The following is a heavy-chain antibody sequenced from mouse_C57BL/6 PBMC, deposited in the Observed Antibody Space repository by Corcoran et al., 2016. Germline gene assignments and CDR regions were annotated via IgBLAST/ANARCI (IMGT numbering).Heavy chain of an antibody. CDR2: IYPGDGDT. D-gene: IGHD4-1*01. Sequence: QVQLQQSGAELVKPGASVKISCKASAYAFSGYWMNWVKQRPGKGLEWIGQIYPGDGDTNYNGKFKGKATLTADKSSSTAYMQLSSLTSEDSAVYFCARYSGTYYAMDYWGQGTSVTVSS. CDR3: ARYSGTYYAMDY. V-gene: IGHV1-80*01. CDR1: AYAFSGYW. J-gene: IGHJ4*01.